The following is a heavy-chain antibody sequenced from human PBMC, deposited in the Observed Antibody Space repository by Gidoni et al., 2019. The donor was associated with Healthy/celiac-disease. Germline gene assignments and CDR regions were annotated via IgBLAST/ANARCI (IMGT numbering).Heavy chain of an antibody. D-gene: IGHD3-22*01. CDR1: GGSISRSSYY. CDR3: ARNYYDSSGYYLPLDY. CDR2: IYYSGST. Sequence: QLQLQESGPGLVKPSETLSLTCTVSGGSISRSSYYWGWIRQPPGKGLEWIGSIYYSGSTYYNPSLKSRVTISVDTSKNQFSLKLSSVTAADTAVYYCARNYYDSSGYYLPLDYWGQGTLVTVSS. V-gene: IGHV4-39*07. J-gene: IGHJ4*02.